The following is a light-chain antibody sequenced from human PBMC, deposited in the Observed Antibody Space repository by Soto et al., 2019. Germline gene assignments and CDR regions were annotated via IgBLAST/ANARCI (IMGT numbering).Light chain of an antibody. J-gene: IGLJ1*01. CDR2: DVS. V-gene: IGLV2-11*01. Sequence: QSALTQPRSVSGSPGQSVTISCTGTGSDVGGYNYVSWYQQHPGKAPKLMINDVSKRPSGVPDRFSGSKSGNTASLTISGLQAEDEADYYCCAYAGTYTFYVFGTGTKVTVL. CDR1: GSDVGGYNY. CDR3: CAYAGTYTFYV.